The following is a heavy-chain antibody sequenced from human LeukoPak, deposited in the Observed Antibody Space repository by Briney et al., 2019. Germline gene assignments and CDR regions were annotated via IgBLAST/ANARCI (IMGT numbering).Heavy chain of an antibody. CDR2: VSYDGTNK. J-gene: IGHJ6*02. CDR3: TSDASYFWDLLRDYDYYGMDV. CDR1: GFTFSSYS. V-gene: IGHV3-30*03. D-gene: IGHD1-26*01. Sequence: PGGSLRLSCAASGFTFSSYSMNWVRQAPGKGLEWVAVVSYDGTNKGYADSVKGRFTISRDNSKNTLYLQMYSLRPEDTAVYYCTSDASYFWDLLRDYDYYGMDVWGQGTTVTVSS.